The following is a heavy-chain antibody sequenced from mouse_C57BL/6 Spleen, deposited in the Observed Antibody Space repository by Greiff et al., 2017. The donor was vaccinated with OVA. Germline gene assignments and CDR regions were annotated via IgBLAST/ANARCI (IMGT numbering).Heavy chain of an antibody. Sequence: EVHLVESEGGLVQPGSSMKLSCTASGFTFSDYYMAWVRQVPEKGLEWVANINYDGSSTYYLDSLKSRFIISRDNAKNILYLQMSSLKSEDTATYYCARANWDVETDFYFDYWGQGTTLTVSS. CDR2: INYDGSST. V-gene: IGHV5-16*01. D-gene: IGHD4-1*01. CDR1: GFTFSDYY. CDR3: ARANWDVETDFYFDY. J-gene: IGHJ2*01.